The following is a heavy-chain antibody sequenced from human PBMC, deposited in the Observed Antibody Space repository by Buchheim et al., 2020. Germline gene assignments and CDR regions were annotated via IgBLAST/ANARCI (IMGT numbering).Heavy chain of an antibody. J-gene: IGHJ5*02. CDR3: ARGWTGTARWFDP. CDR2: INHSGST. D-gene: IGHD1-1*01. V-gene: IGHV4-34*01. CDR1: GGSFSGYY. Sequence: QVQLQQWGAGLLKPSETLSLTCAVYGGSFSGYYWSWIRQPPGKGLEWIGEINHSGSTNYNPSLKSRVTMSVDTSKNQFSLKLSSVTAADTAVYYCARGWTGTARWFDPWGQGTL.